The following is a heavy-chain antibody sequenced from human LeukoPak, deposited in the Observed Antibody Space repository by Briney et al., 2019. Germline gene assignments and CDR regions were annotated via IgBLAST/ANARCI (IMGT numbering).Heavy chain of an antibody. CDR3: ARDRLTSYYDSSGYAYFDY. D-gene: IGHD3-22*01. V-gene: IGHV4-38-2*02. CDR2: VYHSGST. Sequence: KPSETLSLTCAVSGYSISSGYYWGWLRPRPGKGLEWIGSVYHSGSTYYNPSLRSRVTISVDTSKNQFSLKLSSVTAADTAVYYCARDRLTSYYDSSGYAYFDYWGQGTVVTVSS. J-gene: IGHJ4*02. CDR1: GYSISSGYY.